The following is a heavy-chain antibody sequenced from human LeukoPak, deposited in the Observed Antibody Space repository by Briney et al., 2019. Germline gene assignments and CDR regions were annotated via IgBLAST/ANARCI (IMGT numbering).Heavy chain of an antibody. CDR2: ISSSSSYI. J-gene: IGHJ4*02. CDR1: GFTFSSYS. V-gene: IGHV3-21*04. CDR3: AKDRPIVVVTAILDY. Sequence: PGGSLRLSCAASGFTFSSYSMNWVRQAPGKGLEWVSSISSSSSYIYYADSVKGRFTISRDNAKNSLYLQMNSLRAEDTAVYYCAKDRPIVVVTAILDYWGQGTLVTVAS. D-gene: IGHD2-21*02.